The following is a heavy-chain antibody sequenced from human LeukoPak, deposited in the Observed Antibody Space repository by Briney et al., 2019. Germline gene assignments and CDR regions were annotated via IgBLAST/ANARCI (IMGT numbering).Heavy chain of an antibody. J-gene: IGHJ4*02. CDR1: GGSITSRAYY. CDR2: VYYSGST. V-gene: IGHV4-39*07. D-gene: IGHD4-23*01. Sequence: SETLSLTCTVSGGSITSRAYYWGWIRQPPGKGLEWIGSVYYSGSTYHNPSLKSRVTMLVDTSKNQFSLKLSSVTAADTAVYYCASLDYGGNYVDDWGRGTLVTVSS. CDR3: ASLDYGGNYVDD.